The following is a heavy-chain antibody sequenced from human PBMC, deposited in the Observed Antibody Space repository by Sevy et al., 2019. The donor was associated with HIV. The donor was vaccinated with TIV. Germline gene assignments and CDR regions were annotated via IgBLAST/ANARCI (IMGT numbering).Heavy chain of an antibody. J-gene: IGHJ5*02. V-gene: IGHV4-34*01. Sequence: SETLSLTCAVHDGSFSGYYWNWIRQLPGKGLEWIGEINASGITYYNPSLKSRVTISVDTSTKQFSLKLNSVTAVDSAVYFCARSPPVVVVPGAPSWFDPWGQGTLVTVSS. CDR1: DGSFSGYY. CDR3: ARSPPVVVVPGAPSWFDP. CDR2: INASGIT. D-gene: IGHD2-2*01.